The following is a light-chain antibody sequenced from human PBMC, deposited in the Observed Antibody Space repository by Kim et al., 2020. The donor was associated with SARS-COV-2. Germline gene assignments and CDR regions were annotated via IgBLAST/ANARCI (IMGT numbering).Light chain of an antibody. CDR2: EDT. Sequence: SYELTQPPSVFVSPGQTATITCSGDKLGEKYACWYQQKPGLSPVVVIYEDTKRPPGIPERFSGSNSGNTVTLTISGTQAMDEAAYYCQAWDSSTVVFGGGTKLTVL. J-gene: IGLJ2*01. CDR3: QAWDSSTVV. V-gene: IGLV3-1*01. CDR1: KLGEKY.